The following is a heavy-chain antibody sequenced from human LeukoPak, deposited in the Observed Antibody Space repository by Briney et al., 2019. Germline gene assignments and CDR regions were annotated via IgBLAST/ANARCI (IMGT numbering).Heavy chain of an antibody. CDR1: GFTCSSYE. CDR2: ISSSGSTI. Sequence: GGSLRLSGAAAGFTCSSYEMNWGRQAAGKGLEWVSYISSSGSTIYYADSVKGRFTISRDNAKHSLYLQMNSLRAEDTAVYYCASYYGMDVWGQGTTVTVSS. V-gene: IGHV3-48*03. CDR3: ASYYGMDV. J-gene: IGHJ6*02.